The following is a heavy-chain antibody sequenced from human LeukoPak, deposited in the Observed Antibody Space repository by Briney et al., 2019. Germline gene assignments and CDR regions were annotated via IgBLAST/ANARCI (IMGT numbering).Heavy chain of an antibody. CDR3: ASIAYYDFWSGYYDDAFDI. CDR2: ISGSGGST. D-gene: IGHD3-3*01. J-gene: IGHJ3*02. Sequence: GGSLRLSCAASGFTFSSYAMSWVRQAPGKGLEWVSAISGSGGSTYYADSVKGRFTISRDNSKNTLYLQMNSLRAEDTAVYYCASIAYYDFWSGYYDDAFDIWGQGTMVTVSS. V-gene: IGHV3-23*01. CDR1: GFTFSSYA.